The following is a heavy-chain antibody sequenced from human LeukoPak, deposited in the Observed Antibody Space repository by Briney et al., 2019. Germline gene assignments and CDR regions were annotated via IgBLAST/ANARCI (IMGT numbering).Heavy chain of an antibody. Sequence: GESLKISCKGSGYSFTSYWIGWVRQMPGKGLEWMGIIYPGDSDTRYSPSFQGQVTISADKSISTAYLQWSSLKASDTAMYYCATRSLTYYYGSGSYYNPLGAFDIWGQGTMVTVSS. V-gene: IGHV5-51*01. J-gene: IGHJ3*02. CDR1: GYSFTSYW. D-gene: IGHD3-10*01. CDR3: ATRSLTYYYGSGSYYNPLGAFDI. CDR2: IYPGDSDT.